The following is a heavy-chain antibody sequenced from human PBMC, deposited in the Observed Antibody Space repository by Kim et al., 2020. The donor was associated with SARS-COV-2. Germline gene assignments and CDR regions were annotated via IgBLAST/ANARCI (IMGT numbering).Heavy chain of an antibody. Sequence: SETLSLTCAVSGGSIRSADYSWGWIRQPPGKGLEWIGHISYNRRTDYNPSLKSRLTISLDKSKNRFSLNLRFVTAADTAIYYCARGRVWHGLDVWGQGTT. V-gene: IGHV4-30-2*01. CDR2: ISYNRRT. CDR3: ARGRVWHGLDV. CDR1: GGSIRSADYS. J-gene: IGHJ6*02.